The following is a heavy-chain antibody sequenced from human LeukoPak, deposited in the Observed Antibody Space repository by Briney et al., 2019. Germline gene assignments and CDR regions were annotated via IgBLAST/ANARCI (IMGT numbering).Heavy chain of an antibody. J-gene: IGHJ4*02. CDR2: ISSSVST. CDR1: GFTFSSYA. Sequence: GGSLRLSRAASGFTFSSYAMTWVRQAPGKGLEWVSSISSSVSTYYADSVKGRFTISRDNSKNTLYLQMSSLRAEDTAVYYCAKGIQSSGRDSYGHFDYWGQGTLVSVSS. D-gene: IGHD5-18*01. CDR3: AKGIQSSGRDSYGHFDY. V-gene: IGHV3-23*01.